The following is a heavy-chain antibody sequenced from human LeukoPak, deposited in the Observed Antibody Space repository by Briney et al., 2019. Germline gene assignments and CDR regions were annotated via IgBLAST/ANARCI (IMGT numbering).Heavy chain of an antibody. CDR2: ISPYNDNT. CDR3: ARGSSGSYYREVDY. J-gene: IGHJ4*02. D-gene: IGHD3-10*01. CDR1: GYTFTSYG. Sequence: ASVKVSCKASGYTFTSYGISWVRQAPGQGLEWMGWISPYNDNTNYAQKFQGRVTMTTDTSTSTAYMELRSLRSDDTAVYYCARGSSGSYYREVDYWGQGTLVTVSS. V-gene: IGHV1-18*01.